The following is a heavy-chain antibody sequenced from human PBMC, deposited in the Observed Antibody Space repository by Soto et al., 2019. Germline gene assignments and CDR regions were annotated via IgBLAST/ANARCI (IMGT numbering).Heavy chain of an antibody. CDR2: TYYRSKWYN. CDR3: ARETGTTSGYYYYYMDV. CDR1: GDSVSSNSAA. D-gene: IGHD1-7*01. Sequence: SQTLSLTCAISGDSVSSNSAAWNWIRQSPSRGLEWLGRTYYRSKWYNDYAVSVKSRITINPDTSKNQFSLQLNSVTPEDTAVYYCARETGTTSGYYYYYMDVWGKGTTVTVS. J-gene: IGHJ6*03. V-gene: IGHV6-1*01.